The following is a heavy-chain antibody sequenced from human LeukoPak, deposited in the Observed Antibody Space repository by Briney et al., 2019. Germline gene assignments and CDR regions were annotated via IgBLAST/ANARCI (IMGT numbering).Heavy chain of an antibody. V-gene: IGHV4-61*01. D-gene: IGHD7-27*01. CDR2: IYYTET. CDR1: GGSIIIRSHY. CDR3: ATRKLGNDY. J-gene: IGHJ4*02. Sequence: SETLSLPCTVSGGSIIIRSHYWGWIRQPPGKGLEWIGYIYYTETSYNPSLKSRVTISADTSKNQFSLKLYSVTAADTAVYYCATRKLGNDYWGQGTLVTVSS.